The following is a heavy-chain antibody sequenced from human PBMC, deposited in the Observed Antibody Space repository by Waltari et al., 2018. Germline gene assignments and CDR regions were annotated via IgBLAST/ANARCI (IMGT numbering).Heavy chain of an antibody. D-gene: IGHD1-26*01. CDR3: ARHIRVRGGSYYDWYFDL. V-gene: IGHV4-39*01. J-gene: IGHJ2*01. CDR2: IYYSGGT. CDR1: GGSISSSSYY. Sequence: QLQLQESGPGLVKPSETLSLTCTVSGGSISSSSYYWGWIRQPPGKGLEWIGSIYYSGGTYDNPSLKSRVTISVDTSKNQFSLKLSSVTAADTAVYYCARHIRVRGGSYYDWYFDLWGRGTLVTVSS.